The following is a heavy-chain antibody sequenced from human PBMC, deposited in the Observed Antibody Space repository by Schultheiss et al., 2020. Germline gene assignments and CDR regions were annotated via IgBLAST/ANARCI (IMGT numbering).Heavy chain of an antibody. CDR1: GYSFTSYW. V-gene: IGHV5-51*01. CDR3: ARALDTAMVQDY. CDR2: IYPGDSDT. Sequence: GGSLRLSCKGSGYSFTSYWIGWVRQMPGKGLEWMGIIYPGDSDTRYSPSFQGQVTMSVDKSISTAYLQWSSLKASDTAMYYCARALDTAMVQDYWGQGTLVTVS. J-gene: IGHJ4*02. D-gene: IGHD5-18*01.